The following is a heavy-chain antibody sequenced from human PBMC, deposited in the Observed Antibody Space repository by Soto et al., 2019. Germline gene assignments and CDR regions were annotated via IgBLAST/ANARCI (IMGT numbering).Heavy chain of an antibody. D-gene: IGHD2-15*01. CDR3: AREENCRGGTCYSEYFHH. V-gene: IGHV1-46*01. Sequence: ASVKVSCKTSGYIFTGSYIHWVRLAPGQGLEWMGGINPSGGRATYPQSFEGRVTLTRDTSTSTFYMELSSLRSEDTAVYYCAREENCRGGTCYSEYFHHWGQGTLVTVSS. CDR1: GYIFTGSY. J-gene: IGHJ1*01. CDR2: INPSGGRA.